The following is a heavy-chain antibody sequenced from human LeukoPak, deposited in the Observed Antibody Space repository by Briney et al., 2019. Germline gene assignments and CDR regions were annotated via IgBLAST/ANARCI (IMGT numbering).Heavy chain of an antibody. D-gene: IGHD3-9*01. CDR1: GFTFSSYG. CDR2: ISGSGGST. Sequence: GGSLRLSCAASGFTFSSYGMSWVRQAPGKGLEWVSAISGSGGSTYYADSVKGRFTISRDNSKNTLYLQMNSLRAEDTAVYYCAKRSCITIFCGSRGGGDAFDIWGQGTMATVSS. J-gene: IGHJ3*02. V-gene: IGHV3-23*01. CDR3: AKRSCITIFCGSRGGGDAFDI.